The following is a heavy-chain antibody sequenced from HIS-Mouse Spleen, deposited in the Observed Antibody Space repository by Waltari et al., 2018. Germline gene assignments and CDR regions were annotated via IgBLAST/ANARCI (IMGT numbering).Heavy chain of an antibody. J-gene: IGHJ3*02. D-gene: IGHD2-8*02. CDR3: ARGWWGMGYAFDI. CDR1: GFTFSSYS. V-gene: IGHV3-21*01. CDR2: ISSSSSYI. Sequence: EVQLVESGGGLVKPGGSLRLSCAASGFTFSSYSMNWVRQAPGKGLEWVSSISSSSSYISYADSVKGRFTISRDNAKNSLYLQMNSLGAEDTAVYYCARGWWGMGYAFDIWGQGTMVTVSS.